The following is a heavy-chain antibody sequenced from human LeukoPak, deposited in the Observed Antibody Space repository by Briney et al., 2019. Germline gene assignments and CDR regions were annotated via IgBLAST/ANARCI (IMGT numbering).Heavy chain of an antibody. Sequence: PSETLSLTCTVSGGSISSYYWSWIRQPPGQGLEWMGYIYYSGSTNYNPSLKSRVTISVDTSKNQFSLKLSSVTAADTAVYYCARAVAALWFDPWGQGTLVTVSS. CDR2: IYYSGST. CDR3: ARAVAALWFDP. V-gene: IGHV4-59*01. CDR1: GGSISSYY. D-gene: IGHD6-13*01. J-gene: IGHJ5*02.